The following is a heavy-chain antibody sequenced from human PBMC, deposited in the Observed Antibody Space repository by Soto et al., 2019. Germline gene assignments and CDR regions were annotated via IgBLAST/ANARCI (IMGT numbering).Heavy chain of an antibody. J-gene: IGHJ4*02. Sequence: GESLKISCKGSGYSFTSYWIGWVRQMPGKGLEWMGIIYPGDSDTRYSPSFQGQVTISADKSISTAYLQWSSLKASDTAMYYCARSLIATMVRGVLEPAGYWGQGTLVTVSS. CDR3: ARSLIATMVRGVLEPAGY. CDR1: GYSFTSYW. V-gene: IGHV5-51*01. D-gene: IGHD3-10*01. CDR2: IYPGDSDT.